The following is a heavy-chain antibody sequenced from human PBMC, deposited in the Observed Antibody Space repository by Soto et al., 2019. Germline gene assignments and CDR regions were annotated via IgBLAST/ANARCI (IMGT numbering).Heavy chain of an antibody. V-gene: IGHV3-23*01. CDR1: GFSFSSYA. CDR3: AEALPRGNIVWPPASDY. Sequence: EVQLLASGGGLVQPGGSLRLTCAASGFSFSSYAMSWVRQAPGKGLEWVSAISGSGGGTYYADSVKGRFTISRDNSKNTLYLKVKSLRAEDTAVYYCAEALPRGNIVWPPASDYWGQGTLVTVSS. CDR2: ISGSGGGT. D-gene: IGHD2-15*01. J-gene: IGHJ4*02.